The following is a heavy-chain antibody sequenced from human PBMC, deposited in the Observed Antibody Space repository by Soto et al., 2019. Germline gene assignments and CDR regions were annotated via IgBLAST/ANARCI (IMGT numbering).Heavy chain of an antibody. CDR3: AKGTKMMSHYYGMDV. CDR1: GFNFNSFA. J-gene: IGHJ6*02. D-gene: IGHD1-1*01. V-gene: IGHV3-23*01. Sequence: GGSLRLSCAASGFNFNSFAMSWVRQAPGQGLEWVSSISGSGGTTYYADSVKGRFTLSRDNSNNTVFLQMNSLGADDTAIYYCAKGTKMMSHYYGMDVWGQGTTVTVSS. CDR2: ISGSGGTT.